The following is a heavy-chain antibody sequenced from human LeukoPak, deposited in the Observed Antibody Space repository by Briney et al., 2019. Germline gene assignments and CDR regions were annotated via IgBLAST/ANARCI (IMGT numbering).Heavy chain of an antibody. J-gene: IGHJ4*02. Sequence: GASVKVSCKASGGTFSSYAISWVRQAPGQGLEWMGGIIPIFGTANYAQKFQGRVTITADESTSTAYMELSSLRSGDTAVYYCARGGGGTAMVKVWGQGTLVTVSS. D-gene: IGHD5-18*01. CDR3: ARGGGGTAMVKV. CDR2: IIPIFGTA. V-gene: IGHV1-69*13. CDR1: GGTFSSYA.